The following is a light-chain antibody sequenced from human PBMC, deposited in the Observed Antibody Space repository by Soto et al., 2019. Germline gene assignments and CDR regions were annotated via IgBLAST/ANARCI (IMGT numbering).Light chain of an antibody. J-gene: IGLJ3*02. Sequence: QAASVSGSPGQSITISCTGTSSDVGGYNYVSWYQQHPGKAPKLMIYEVSNRPSGVSNRFSGSKSGNTASLTISGLQAEDEADYYCNSYTSSSTRVFGGGTKLTVL. CDR3: NSYTSSSTRV. CDR1: SSDVGGYNY. CDR2: EVS. V-gene: IGLV2-14*01.